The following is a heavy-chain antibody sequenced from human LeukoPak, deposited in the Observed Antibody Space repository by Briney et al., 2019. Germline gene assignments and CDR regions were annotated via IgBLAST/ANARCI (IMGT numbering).Heavy chain of an antibody. CDR1: GFTFSSYG. CDR2: IWYDGSNK. Sequence: GGSLRLSCAASGFTFSSYGMHGVRQAPGKGLEWVAVIWYDGSNKYYADSVKGRFTISRDNSKNTLYLQMNSLRAEDTAVYYCARDGGYSYGYSGYWGQGTLVTVSS. CDR3: ARDGGYSYGYSGY. D-gene: IGHD5-18*01. J-gene: IGHJ4*02. V-gene: IGHV3-33*01.